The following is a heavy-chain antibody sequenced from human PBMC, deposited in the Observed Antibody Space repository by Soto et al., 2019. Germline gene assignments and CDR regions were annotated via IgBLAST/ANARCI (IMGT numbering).Heavy chain of an antibody. Sequence: EVQLLESGGGLVQPGGSLRLSCVSSGFTFNNYAMSWVRQAPGKGLEWVSSIRSSGGNTYYADSMKGRFTISRDNSKNTRDLQMNSLRAEDTAVYYCARYSEYYGDSRYDSWGQGILVTVSS. V-gene: IGHV3-23*01. J-gene: IGHJ4*02. CDR1: GFTFNNYA. D-gene: IGHD4-17*01. CDR3: ARYSEYYGDSRYDS. CDR2: IRSSGGNT.